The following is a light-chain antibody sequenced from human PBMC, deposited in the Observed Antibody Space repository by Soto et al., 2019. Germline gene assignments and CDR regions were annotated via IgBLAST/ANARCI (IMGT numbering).Light chain of an antibody. CDR2: DAS. Sequence: EIVMTQSPATLSVSPGERATLSCRASQSVSSNLAWYQQKPGQAPRLLIHDASTRATGIPARFSGSGSVTEFTLTISSLQSEDFAVYYCQQYNDWPRTFGQGTKVDIK. CDR3: QQYNDWPRT. V-gene: IGKV3-15*01. CDR1: QSVSSN. J-gene: IGKJ1*01.